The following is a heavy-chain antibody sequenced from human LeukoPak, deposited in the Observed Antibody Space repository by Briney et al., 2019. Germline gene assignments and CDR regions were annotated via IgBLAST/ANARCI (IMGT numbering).Heavy chain of an antibody. J-gene: IGHJ5*02. CDR3: ASVAAKLGFDP. Sequence: ASVKVSCKASGYTFTDYAMNWVRQAPGQGLEWMGWINPNSGNTNYAQGFPGRVVFSMDTSISTAYLEISRLRTEDTAVYYCASVAAKLGFDPWGQGTLVTVSS. CDR1: GYTFTDYA. CDR2: INPNSGNT. D-gene: IGHD6-19*01. V-gene: IGHV7-4-1*02.